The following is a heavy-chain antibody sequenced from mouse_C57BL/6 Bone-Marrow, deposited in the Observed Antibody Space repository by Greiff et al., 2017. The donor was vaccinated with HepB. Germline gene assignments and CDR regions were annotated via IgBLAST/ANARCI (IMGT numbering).Heavy chain of an antibody. CDR1: GFSFNTYA. CDR3: VRHVDGYYGGFAY. Sequence: EVKLVESGGGLVQPKGSLKLSCAASGFSFNTYAMNWVRQAPGKGLEWVARIRSKSNNYATYYADSVKDRFTISRDDSESMLYLQMNNLKTEDTAMYYCVRHVDGYYGGFAYWGQGTLVTVSA. V-gene: IGHV10-1*01. CDR2: IRSKSNNYAT. J-gene: IGHJ3*01. D-gene: IGHD2-3*01.